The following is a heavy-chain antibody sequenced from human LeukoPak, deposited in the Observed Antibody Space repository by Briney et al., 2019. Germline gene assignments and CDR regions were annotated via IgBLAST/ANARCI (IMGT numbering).Heavy chain of an antibody. V-gene: IGHV4-39*07. Sequence: SETLSLTCTVSGGSISSSSYYWGWIRQPPGKGLEWIGSIYHSGSTYYNPSLKSRVTISVDTSKNQFSLKLSSVTAADTAVYYCARPGGSYYGVFDYWGQGTLVTVSS. CDR2: IYHSGST. CDR3: ARPGGSYYGVFDY. CDR1: GGSISSSSYY. D-gene: IGHD1-26*01. J-gene: IGHJ4*02.